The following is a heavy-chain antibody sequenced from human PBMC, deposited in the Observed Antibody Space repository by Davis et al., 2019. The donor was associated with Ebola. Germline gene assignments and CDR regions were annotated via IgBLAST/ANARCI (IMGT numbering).Heavy chain of an antibody. Sequence: PGGSLRLSCAASGFTFSSFAMSWVRQAPGKGLEWVSSISGSGVSTYYADSVKGRFTISSDTSRNTLYLQMNSLRAEDTAVYFCAKDSHDYSNYGYFDYWGQGTRVTVSS. D-gene: IGHD4-11*01. CDR2: ISGSGVST. V-gene: IGHV3-23*01. CDR3: AKDSHDYSNYGYFDY. CDR1: GFTFSSFA. J-gene: IGHJ4*02.